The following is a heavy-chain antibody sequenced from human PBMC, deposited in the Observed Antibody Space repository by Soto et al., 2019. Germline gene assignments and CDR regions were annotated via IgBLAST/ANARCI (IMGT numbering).Heavy chain of an antibody. CDR3: ARGEGSAPGILPAAINWFDP. D-gene: IGHD2-2*02. CDR1: GGSITPYY. J-gene: IGHJ5*02. Sequence: PSETLSLTCTVSGGSITPYYWSWIRQPPGKGLEWIGHIYFTGSTNYNPSLKSRVTISVDTSKKQFSLKVKSVIAADTAVYYCARGEGSAPGILPAAINWFDPWGQGTPVTVSS. CDR2: IYFTGST. V-gene: IGHV4-59*01.